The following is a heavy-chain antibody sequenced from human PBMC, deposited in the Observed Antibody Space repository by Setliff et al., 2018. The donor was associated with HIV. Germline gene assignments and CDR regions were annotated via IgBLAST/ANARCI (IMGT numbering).Heavy chain of an antibody. J-gene: IGHJ4*02. CDR3: AKEDQRVTSVDY. D-gene: IGHD2-2*01. CDR1: GFTLSTYG. Sequence: GGSLRLSCATSGFTLSTYGMHWVRQAPGKGLEWVAFIRLDGSDKFYADSVKGRFTISRDNSKNTLFLQMNSLRSEDTAVYYCAKEDQRVTSVDYWGQETPVTVSS. V-gene: IGHV3-30*02. CDR2: IRLDGSDK.